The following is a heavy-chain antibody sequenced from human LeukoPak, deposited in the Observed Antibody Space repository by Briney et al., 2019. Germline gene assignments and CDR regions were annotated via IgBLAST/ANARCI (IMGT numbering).Heavy chain of an antibody. D-gene: IGHD6-19*01. CDR1: GFTFSSYW. V-gene: IGHV3-7*01. CDR2: IKQDGSEK. Sequence: PGGSLRLSCAASGFTFSSYWMSWVRQAPGKGLEWVANIKQDGSEKYYVDSVKGRFTISRDNAKNSLYLQMNNLRAEDTAVYYCASGGWYGDWFDPRGQGTLVTVSS. J-gene: IGHJ5*02. CDR3: ASGGWYGDWFDP.